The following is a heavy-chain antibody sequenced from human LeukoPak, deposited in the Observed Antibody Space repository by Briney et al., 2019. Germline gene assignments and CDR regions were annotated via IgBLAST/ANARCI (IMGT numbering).Heavy chain of an antibody. D-gene: IGHD3-22*01. CDR2: IRDSRRS. Sequence: ASETLSLTCTVSGGSISRGTYYWTWIRQLPGKGLEWIGYIRDSRRSYYNPSLKSRISTSVDASKNQFSLKLSSLTAADTAVYYCARDSSGYYYFDSWGHGTLVTVSS. CDR1: GGSISRGTYY. CDR3: ARDSSGYYYFDS. J-gene: IGHJ4*01. V-gene: IGHV4-31*03.